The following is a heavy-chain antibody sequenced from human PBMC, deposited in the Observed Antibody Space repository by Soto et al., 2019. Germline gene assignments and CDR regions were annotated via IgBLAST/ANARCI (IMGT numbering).Heavy chain of an antibody. J-gene: IGHJ4*02. Sequence: EVQLLGSGGGLVRPGGSLRLSCAASGFTFSSYAMSWVRQTPGKGLEWVLAIKAGGDDTYYADSVKGRFTISRDNSKNILYLQMNSLTGEDTAMYYCKRDVVASSPPGADYWGQGTLVTVSS. V-gene: IGHV3-23*01. CDR2: IKAGGDDT. CDR3: KRDVVASSPPGADY. CDR1: GFTFSSYA. D-gene: IGHD5-12*01.